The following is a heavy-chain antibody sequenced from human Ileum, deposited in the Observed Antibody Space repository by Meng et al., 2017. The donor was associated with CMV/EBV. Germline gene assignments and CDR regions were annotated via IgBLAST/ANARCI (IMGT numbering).Heavy chain of an antibody. J-gene: IGHJ4*02. V-gene: IGHV3-7*01. Sequence: GGSLRLSCAASGSSFSNSWMIWVRRAPGKGLEWVAKTNEDGSDKYYVDSVKGRFTIFRDNAKNSVYLQMNSLRAEDTAVYYCPSTGPLYGLYFCYWGQGTLVTVSS. CDR3: PSTGPLYGLYFCY. CDR2: TNEDGSDK. D-gene: IGHD2-8*01. CDR1: GSSFSNSW.